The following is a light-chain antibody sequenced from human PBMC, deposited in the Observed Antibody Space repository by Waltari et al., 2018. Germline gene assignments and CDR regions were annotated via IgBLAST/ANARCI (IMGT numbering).Light chain of an antibody. CDR1: ALPKRY. CDR2: DDT. Sequence: SHELTQPPSVSVSPGQTARITCSGDALPKRYAYWYQQKSGQAHVLVIHDDTKRPSGIPVRFSGSSSGTMATLTINGAQVEDEADYYCFATDSSGNHRKVFGGGTKLTVL. V-gene: IGLV3-10*01. CDR3: FATDSSGNHRKV. J-gene: IGLJ2*01.